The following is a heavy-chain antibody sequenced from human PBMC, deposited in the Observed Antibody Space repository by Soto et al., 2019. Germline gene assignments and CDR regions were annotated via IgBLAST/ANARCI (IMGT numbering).Heavy chain of an antibody. CDR1: GFTFSSYS. D-gene: IGHD5-18*01. V-gene: IGHV3-48*02. CDR3: AREVRDTAVADFDY. CDR2: ISSSISTM. J-gene: IGHJ4*02. Sequence: EVQLVESGGGLVQPGGSLRLSCAASGFTFSSYSMNWVRQAPGKGLEWLSYISSSISTMHYADSVKGRFTISRDNAKNSLYLQINSRRDEDTAVYYCAREVRDTAVADFDYWGQGTLVTVSS.